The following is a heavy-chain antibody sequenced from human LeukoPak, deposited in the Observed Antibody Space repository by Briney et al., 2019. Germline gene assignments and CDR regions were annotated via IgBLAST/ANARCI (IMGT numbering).Heavy chain of an antibody. CDR3: ARGGYTDYYDNPPDAFDI. CDR1: GFTFSSYG. V-gene: IGHV3-30*03. J-gene: IGHJ3*02. CDR2: ISYDGSNK. Sequence: GGSLRLSCAASGFTFSSYGMHWVRQAPGKGLEWVAVISYDGSNKYYADSVKGRFTISRDNAKNSLYLQMNSLRAEDTAVYYCARGGYTDYYDNPPDAFDIWGQGTMVTVSS. D-gene: IGHD3-22*01.